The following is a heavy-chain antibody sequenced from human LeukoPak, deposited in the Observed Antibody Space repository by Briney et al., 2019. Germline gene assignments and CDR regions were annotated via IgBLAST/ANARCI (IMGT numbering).Heavy chain of an antibody. V-gene: IGHV3-43*01. CDR1: GFTFGDYT. CDR3: AKSQQWPPGDY. D-gene: IGHD6-19*01. J-gene: IGHJ4*02. CDR2: ISWDGEST. Sequence: GGSLRLSCAASGFTFGDYTLHWVRQAPGKGLEWVSLISWDGESTHYADSVKGRFTASRDNSKNSLYLHMNSLRTEDTALYYCAKSQQWPPGDYWGQGTLVTVSS.